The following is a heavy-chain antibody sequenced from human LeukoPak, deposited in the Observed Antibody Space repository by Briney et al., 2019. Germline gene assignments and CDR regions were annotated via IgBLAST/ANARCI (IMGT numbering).Heavy chain of an antibody. J-gene: IGHJ4*02. CDR1: GFTFSSYE. V-gene: IGHV3-48*03. CDR3: ARNRYSSGQGFFDY. CDR2: ISSSGSSI. Sequence: GGSLRLSCAASGFTFSSYEMNWVREAPGNGLGWVSYISSSGSSINYADSVKGRFTISRDNAKNSLFLQMNSLRAEDTGLYYCARNRYSSGQGFFDYWGQGTLVTVSS. D-gene: IGHD6-19*01.